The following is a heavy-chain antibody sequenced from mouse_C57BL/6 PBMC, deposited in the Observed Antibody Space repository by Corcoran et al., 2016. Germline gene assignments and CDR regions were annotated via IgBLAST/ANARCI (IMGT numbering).Heavy chain of an antibody. Sequence: QIQLVQSGPELKKPGETVKISCKASGYTFTTYGMSWVKQAPGKGLKWMGWINTYSGVPTYADDFKGRFAFSLETSASTAYLQINNLKNEDTATYFCARIYDGYPWFAYWGQGTLVTVSA. J-gene: IGHJ3*01. D-gene: IGHD2-3*01. CDR2: INTYSGVP. CDR3: ARIYDGYPWFAY. CDR1: GYTFTTYG. V-gene: IGHV9-3*01.